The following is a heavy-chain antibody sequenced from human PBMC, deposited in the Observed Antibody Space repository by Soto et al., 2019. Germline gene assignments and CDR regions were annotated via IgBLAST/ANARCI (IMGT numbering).Heavy chain of an antibody. D-gene: IGHD1-1*01. CDR3: ARDRNGIVDY. J-gene: IGHJ4*02. V-gene: IGHV4-59*01. CDR1: GGSINSYH. CDR2: IYYSGST. Sequence: QMQLQESGPGLVKPSETLSLTCTVSGGSINSYHWSWIRQSPGKGLEWIGNIYYSGSTNYNPALKSRVTISVDTSTRQFSLKLSSVTAADTAVYYCARDRNGIVDYWGQGTLVPVSS.